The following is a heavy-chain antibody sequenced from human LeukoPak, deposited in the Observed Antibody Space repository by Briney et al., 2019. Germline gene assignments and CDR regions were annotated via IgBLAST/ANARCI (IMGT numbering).Heavy chain of an antibody. D-gene: IGHD4-17*01. Sequence: ASVKVSCKVSGYTLTELSMHWVRQAPGKGLEWMGGFDPEDGETIYAQKFQGGVTMTEDTSTDTAYMELSSLRSEDTAVYYCATRGNGDQNYYYYGMDVWGQGTTVTVSS. CDR1: GYTLTELS. CDR2: FDPEDGET. J-gene: IGHJ6*02. V-gene: IGHV1-24*01. CDR3: ATRGNGDQNYYYYGMDV.